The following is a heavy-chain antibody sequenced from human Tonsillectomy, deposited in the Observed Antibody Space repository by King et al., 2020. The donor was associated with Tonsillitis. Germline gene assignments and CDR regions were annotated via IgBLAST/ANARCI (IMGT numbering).Heavy chain of an antibody. CDR3: ARATVLYAPFDS. V-gene: IGHV3-66*01. Sequence: VQLVESGGGLAQPGESLRLSCAVSGFTVSSNYINWVRQSPGKGLEWVSIIYSDGAAYYADSVKGRFTISRDNSKNTVYLQMNSRRAEDTSVYYCARATVLYAPFDSWGQGTLVTVSS. J-gene: IGHJ4*02. D-gene: IGHD5/OR15-5a*01. CDR2: IYSDGAA. CDR1: GFTVSSNY.